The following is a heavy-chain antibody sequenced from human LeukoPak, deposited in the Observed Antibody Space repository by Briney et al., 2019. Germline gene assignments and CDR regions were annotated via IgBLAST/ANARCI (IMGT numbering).Heavy chain of an antibody. Sequence: GGSLRLSCAASGFTFDDYAMHWVRQAPGKGLEWVSGISWNSGSIGYADSVKGRFTISRDNAKNSLYLQMNSLRPEDTAVYYCARDVTRISDYWGQGALVTVSS. D-gene: IGHD2-15*01. CDR1: GFTFDDYA. CDR2: ISWNSGSI. CDR3: ARDVTRISDY. V-gene: IGHV3-9*01. J-gene: IGHJ4*02.